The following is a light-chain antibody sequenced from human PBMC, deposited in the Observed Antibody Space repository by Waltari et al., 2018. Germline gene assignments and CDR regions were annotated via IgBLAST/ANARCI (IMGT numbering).Light chain of an antibody. CDR3: ETGGHGTWV. CDR2: GNSDGSN. Sequence: QLVLTQSPSASASLGASVKLTCTLSSGHSSNIIAWLQQRPERGPRYLMKGNSDGSNSKGDDIPGRFSGSSSGAERYLTISSLQSEDEADYYCETGGHGTWVFGGGTKLTVL. V-gene: IGLV4-69*01. CDR1: SGHSSNI. J-gene: IGLJ3*02.